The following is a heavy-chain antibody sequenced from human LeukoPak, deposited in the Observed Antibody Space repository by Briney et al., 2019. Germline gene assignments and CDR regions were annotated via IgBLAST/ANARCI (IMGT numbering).Heavy chain of an antibody. CDR2: IKSKTDGGTT. D-gene: IGHD2-2*01. CDR1: GFTFSNAW. Sequence: GGSLRLSCAASGFTFSNAWMSWVRQAPGKGLEWVGRIKSKTDGGTTDYAAPAKGRFTISRDDSKNTLYLQMNSLKTEDTAVYYCTTDPGVVVPAAMLGARAFDIWGQGTMVTVSS. J-gene: IGHJ3*02. CDR3: TTDPGVVVPAAMLGARAFDI. V-gene: IGHV3-15*01.